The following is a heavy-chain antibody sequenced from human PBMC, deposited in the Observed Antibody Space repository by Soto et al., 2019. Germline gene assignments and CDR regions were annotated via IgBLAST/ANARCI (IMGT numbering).Heavy chain of an antibody. Sequence: SQTLSLTCAISGDSVSSNSAAWNWIRQSPSRGLEWLGRTYYRSKWYNDYAVSVKSRITINPDTSKNQFSLQLNSVTPEDTAVYYCASSLSGIAARTKYYYYYGMDVWGQGTTVTVSS. V-gene: IGHV6-1*01. J-gene: IGHJ6*02. D-gene: IGHD6-6*01. CDR3: ASSLSGIAARTKYYYYYGMDV. CDR1: GDSVSSNSAA. CDR2: TYYRSKWYN.